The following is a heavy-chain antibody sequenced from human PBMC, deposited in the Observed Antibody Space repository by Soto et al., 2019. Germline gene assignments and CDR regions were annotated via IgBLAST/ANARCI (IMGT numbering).Heavy chain of an antibody. Sequence: SVKVSYNASGGTFSSYTISLVRHTPGQGLEWMGGIIPIFGTANYAQKFQGRVTITADESTSTAYMELSSLRSEDTAVYYCARHVPAAGYYYGMDVWGQGTTVTVSS. D-gene: IGHD2-2*01. CDR3: ARHVPAAGYYYGMDV. V-gene: IGHV1-69*01. J-gene: IGHJ6*02. CDR2: IIPIFGTA. CDR1: GGTFSSYT.